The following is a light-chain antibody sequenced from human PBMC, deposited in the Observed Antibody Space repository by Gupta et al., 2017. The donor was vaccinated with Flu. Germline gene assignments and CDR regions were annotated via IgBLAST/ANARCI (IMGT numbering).Light chain of an antibody. Sequence: QLVLPQAHSASAPLGASVKLTCTLSSGHSSYAIDWHQQQPEKGHRFVMKLNTDDSHSKADVLPDRFSGSSSGAAPSLTISLLEVEDEGDYYFQTSDTGSRGVFGGGTKLTVL. CDR1: SGHSSYA. CDR3: QTSDTGSRGV. V-gene: IGLV4-69*01. J-gene: IGLJ2*01. CDR2: LNTDDSH.